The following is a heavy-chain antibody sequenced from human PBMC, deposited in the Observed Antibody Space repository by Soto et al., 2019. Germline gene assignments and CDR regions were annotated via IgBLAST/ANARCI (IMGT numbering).Heavy chain of an antibody. CDR2: IYSGGSS. V-gene: IGHV3-53*04. Sequence: GGSLRLSCAASGFTVSSNYMSWVRQAPGKGLEWVSVIYSGGSSDSTDSVKGRFTIYRHNSKNTLYLQRNSLRAEDTSVYSCAREVTNGGFDYWGQGTLVTVSS. CDR1: GFTVSSNY. CDR3: AREVTNGGFDY. J-gene: IGHJ4*02. D-gene: IGHD4-17*01.